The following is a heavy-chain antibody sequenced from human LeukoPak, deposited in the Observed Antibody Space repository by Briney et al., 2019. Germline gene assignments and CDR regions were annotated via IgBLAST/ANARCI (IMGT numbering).Heavy chain of an antibody. D-gene: IGHD3-9*01. J-gene: IGHJ4*02. CDR1: GFTFSSYA. CDR2: ISGSGCST. CDR3: AKDPNQGLRYFDWFSHYFDY. V-gene: IGHV3-23*01. Sequence: GGSLRLSCAASGFTFSSYAMSWVRQAPGKGLEWVSAISGSGCSTYYADSVKGRFTISRDNSKNTLYLQMNSLRAEDTAVYYRAKDPNQGLRYFDWFSHYFDYWGQGTLVTVSS.